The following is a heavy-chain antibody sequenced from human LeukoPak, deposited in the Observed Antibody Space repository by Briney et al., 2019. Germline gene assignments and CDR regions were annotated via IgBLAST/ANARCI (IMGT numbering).Heavy chain of an antibody. CDR1: GGSVSSAY. J-gene: IGHJ1*01. CDR3: AYSIGYYDEWFQN. V-gene: IGHV4-59*02. CDR2: VYFSGST. Sequence: PSETLSLTRAVSGGSVSSAYWSWIRQPPGKGLEWIGYVYFSGSTNYNPSLTSRVTISADTSKNHFSLKLTSVTAADTAVYYCAYSIGYYDEWFQNWGQGTLVTVSS. D-gene: IGHD3-22*01.